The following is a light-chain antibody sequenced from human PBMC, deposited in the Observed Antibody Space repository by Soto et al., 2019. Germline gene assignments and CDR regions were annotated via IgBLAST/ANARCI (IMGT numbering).Light chain of an antibody. J-gene: IGKJ4*01. CDR3: QQYGSSPPLT. Sequence: EIVLTQSPGTLSLSPGERATLSCRASQSVRSSYLAWYQQKPGQAPRLLIHGASSRASGIPDRFSGSGSGTDFTLTISRLEPEDFAVYYCQQYGSSPPLTFGGGTKVEI. CDR1: QSVRSSY. CDR2: GAS. V-gene: IGKV3-20*01.